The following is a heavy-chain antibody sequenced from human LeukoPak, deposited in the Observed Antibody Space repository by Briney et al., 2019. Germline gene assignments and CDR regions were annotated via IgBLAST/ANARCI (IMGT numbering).Heavy chain of an antibody. D-gene: IGHD3-22*01. Sequence: NPGGSLRLSCAASGFTFSDYYMSWIRQAPGKGLEWVSCISSSGSTIYYADSVKGRFTISRDNAKNSLYLQMNSLRAEDTAVYYCARDGYYDSRGYGAFDIWGQGTMVTVSS. CDR3: ARDGYYDSRGYGAFDI. J-gene: IGHJ3*02. CDR1: GFTFSDYY. V-gene: IGHV3-11*04. CDR2: ISSSGSTI.